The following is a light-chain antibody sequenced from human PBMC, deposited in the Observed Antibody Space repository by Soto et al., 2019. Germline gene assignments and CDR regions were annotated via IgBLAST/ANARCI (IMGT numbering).Light chain of an antibody. CDR2: EDN. V-gene: IGLV6-57*04. CDR3: QSYESRIVV. Sequence: NFMLTQPHSVSESAGKTVTISRTRSSGSIASNYVQWYQQRPGSAPTTVIYEDNKRPSGVPDRFSGSIDSSSNSASLTISGLKTEDEADYYCQSYESRIVVFGGGTKLTVL. J-gene: IGLJ2*01. CDR1: SGSIASNY.